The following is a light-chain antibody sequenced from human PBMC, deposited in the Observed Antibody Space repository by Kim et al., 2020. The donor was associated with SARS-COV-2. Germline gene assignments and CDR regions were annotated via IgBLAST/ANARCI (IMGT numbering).Light chain of an antibody. CDR3: QQYDSSPPT. V-gene: IGKV3-20*01. CDR2: GAF. J-gene: IGKJ1*01. CDR1: RTY. Sequence: RTYLAWYQQTPGQPPRLLIYGAFSRATGIPDRFSGSGSGTDFTLTISRLEPEEFAVYYCQQYDSSPPTFGQGTKVDIK.